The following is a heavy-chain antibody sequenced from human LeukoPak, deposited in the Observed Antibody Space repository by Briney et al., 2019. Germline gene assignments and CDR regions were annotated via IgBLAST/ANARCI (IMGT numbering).Heavy chain of an antibody. CDR3: ARAHPYMVRGGWFDP. D-gene: IGHD3-10*01. J-gene: IGHJ5*02. CDR2: INAGSGNT. Sequence: GASVKVSCKASGYTFTSYAMHWVRQAPGQRLEWMGWINAGSGNTKYSQKFQGRVTITRDTSASTAYMELSSLRSEDTAVYYCARAHPYMVRGGWFDPWGQGTLVTVSS. V-gene: IGHV1-3*01. CDR1: GYTFTSYA.